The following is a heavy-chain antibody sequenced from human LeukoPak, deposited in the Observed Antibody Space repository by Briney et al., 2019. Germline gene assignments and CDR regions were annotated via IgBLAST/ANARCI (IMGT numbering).Heavy chain of an antibody. CDR1: GFTFSSYA. J-gene: IGHJ4*02. CDR3: TLYCTSTGCSRGFDY. Sequence: PGGSLRLSCAASGFTFSSYAMSWVRQAPGKGLEWVSAISGSGGSTYYADSVKGRFTISRDNSKNTLYLQMNSLRAEDTAVYYCTLYCTSTGCSRGFDYWGQGTLVTVSS. D-gene: IGHD2-2*01. V-gene: IGHV3-23*01. CDR2: ISGSGGST.